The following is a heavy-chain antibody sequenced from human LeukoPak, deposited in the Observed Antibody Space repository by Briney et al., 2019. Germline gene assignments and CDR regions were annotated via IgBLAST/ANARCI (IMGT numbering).Heavy chain of an antibody. D-gene: IGHD2-2*01. CDR2: ISSNGGST. CDR3: ARSLSSRDPFDY. CDR1: GFTFSSYA. J-gene: IGHJ4*02. V-gene: IGHV3-64*01. Sequence: GRSLRLSCAAAGFTFSSYAMFLVRQFPGGRLQYVSAISSNGGSTYYANSVKGRFTISRDNSKNTRYLQMGSLRAEDMAVYYCARSLSSRDPFDYWGQGTLVTVSS.